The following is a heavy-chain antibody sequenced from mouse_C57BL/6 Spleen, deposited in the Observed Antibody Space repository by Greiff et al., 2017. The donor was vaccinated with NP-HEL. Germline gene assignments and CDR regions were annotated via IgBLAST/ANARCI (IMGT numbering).Heavy chain of an antibody. J-gene: IGHJ4*01. CDR3: ARSGTGYYYAMDY. CDR2: IYPGDGDT. V-gene: IGHV1-80*01. Sequence: QVHVKQSGAELVKPGASVKISCKASGYAFSSYWMNWVKQRPGKGLEWIGQIYPGDGDTNYNGKFKGKATLTADKSSSTAYMQLSSLTSEDSAVYFCARSGTGYYYAMDYWGQGTSVTVSS. CDR1: GYAFSSYW. D-gene: IGHD4-1*01.